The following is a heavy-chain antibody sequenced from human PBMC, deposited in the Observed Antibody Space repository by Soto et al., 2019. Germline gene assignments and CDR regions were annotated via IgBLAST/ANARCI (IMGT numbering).Heavy chain of an antibody. CDR1: GFTFSSYA. CDR3: AKDPLERSGSHYMDV. Sequence: GGSLRLSCAASGFTFSSYAMSWVRQAPGKGLEWVSAISGSGGSTYYADSVKGRFTISRDNSKNTLYLQMNSLRAEDTAVYYCAKDPLERSGSHYMDVWGKGTTVTVSS. V-gene: IGHV3-23*01. CDR2: ISGSGGST. J-gene: IGHJ6*03. D-gene: IGHD3-3*01.